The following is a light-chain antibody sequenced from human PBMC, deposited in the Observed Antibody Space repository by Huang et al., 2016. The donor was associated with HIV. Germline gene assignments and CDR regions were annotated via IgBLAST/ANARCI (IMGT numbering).Light chain of an antibody. J-gene: IGKJ4*01. Sequence: EIVMTQSPATLSVSPGERATLSCRASQSVSSNLAWYQQKPGQAPWLLIYGASTRATDIPARFSGSGSGTEFTLTISSLQSEDFAVYYCQQYNNWPPLTFGGGTKVEIK. V-gene: IGKV3-15*01. CDR2: GAS. CDR3: QQYNNWPPLT. CDR1: QSVSSN.